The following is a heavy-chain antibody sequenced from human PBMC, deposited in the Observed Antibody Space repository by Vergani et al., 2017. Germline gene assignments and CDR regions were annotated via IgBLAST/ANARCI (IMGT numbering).Heavy chain of an antibody. J-gene: IGHJ5*01. CDR3: AKGDRLEARDNWFDS. D-gene: IGHD6-6*01. Sequence: EVQLLESGGGLVQPGGSLRLSCAASGFTFSTYAMTWVRQAPGKGLEWISTISGGGDTSHYADSVKGRFTISRDNYKTTLYLQIKSLRAEDTAVYYCAKGDRLEARDNWFDSWGQGTQVTVSS. V-gene: IGHV3-23*01. CDR2: ISGGGDTS. CDR1: GFTFSTYA.